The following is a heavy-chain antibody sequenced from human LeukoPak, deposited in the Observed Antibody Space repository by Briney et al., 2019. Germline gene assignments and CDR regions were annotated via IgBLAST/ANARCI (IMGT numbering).Heavy chain of an antibody. CDR3: AKDNRRHYTSGPNPDSLH. V-gene: IGHV3-9*01. CDR1: GFAFSNYA. J-gene: IGHJ4*02. Sequence: GGSLRLSCAASGFAFSNYAMHWVRQPPGKGLEWVSGISWNSGSIDYADSVKGRFTISRDNAKNSLYLQMNSLRVEDTAFYYCAKDNRRHYTSGPNPDSLHWGQGALVTVSS. D-gene: IGHD6-19*01. CDR2: ISWNSGSI.